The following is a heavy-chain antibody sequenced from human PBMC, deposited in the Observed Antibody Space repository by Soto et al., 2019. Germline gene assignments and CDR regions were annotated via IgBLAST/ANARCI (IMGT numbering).Heavy chain of an antibody. CDR3: ARSPTMTGYYYYYGMDV. CDR2: INPNSGGT. D-gene: IGHD3-22*01. J-gene: IGHJ6*02. Sequence: ASVKVSCKASGYTFTGYYMHWVRQAPGQGLEWVGWINPNSGGTNYAQKFQGWVTMTRDTSISTAYMELSRLRSDDTAVYYCARSPTMTGYYYYYGMDVWGQGTTVTVSS. V-gene: IGHV1-2*04. CDR1: GYTFTGYY.